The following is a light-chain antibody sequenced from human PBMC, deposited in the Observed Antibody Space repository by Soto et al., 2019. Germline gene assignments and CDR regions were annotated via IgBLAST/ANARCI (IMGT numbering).Light chain of an antibody. V-gene: IGKV4-1*01. CDR3: QQYYSTPWT. CDR1: QSVLYSSNNKNY. J-gene: IGKJ1*01. Sequence: DIVMTQSPDSLAVSLGERATINCKSSQSVLYSSNNKNYLAWYQQKPGQPPKLLIYRASTRESGVPDRFSGSGSGTDFTLTISSLQAEDVAVYYCQQYYSTPWTLGQGTKVEIK. CDR2: RAS.